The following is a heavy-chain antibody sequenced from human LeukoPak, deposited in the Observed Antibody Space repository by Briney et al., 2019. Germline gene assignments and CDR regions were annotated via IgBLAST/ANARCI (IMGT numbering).Heavy chain of an antibody. V-gene: IGHV4-38-2*02. J-gene: IGHJ4*02. CDR2: IYHSGNT. CDR3: AREKSSGYADY. CDR1: GYSISNGYY. Sequence: SETLSLTCAVSGYSISNGYYWGWIRQPPGKGLEWIGSIYHSGNTYYNPSLKSRITMSVDTSKNQFSLKLSSVTAADTAVYFCAREKSSGYADYWGQGTLVTVSS. D-gene: IGHD3-22*01.